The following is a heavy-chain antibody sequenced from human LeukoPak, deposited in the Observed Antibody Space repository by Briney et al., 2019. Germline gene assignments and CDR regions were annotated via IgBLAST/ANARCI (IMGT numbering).Heavy chain of an antibody. CDR1: GGSISSGGYY. CDR3: ARGVLYYGGKPRGFDY. CDR2: IYYSGST. D-gene: IGHD4-23*01. Sequence: SETLSLTCTVSGGSISSGGYYWSWIRQHPGKGLEWIGYIYYSGSTYYNPSLKSRVTISVDTSKNLFSLKLSSVTAADTAVYYCARGVLYYGGKPRGFDYWGQGTLVTVSS. J-gene: IGHJ4*02. V-gene: IGHV4-31*03.